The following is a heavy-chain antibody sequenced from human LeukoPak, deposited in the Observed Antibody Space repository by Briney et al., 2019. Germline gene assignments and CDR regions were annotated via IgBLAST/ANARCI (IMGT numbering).Heavy chain of an antibody. CDR2: IYYSGSN. J-gene: IGHJ1*01. Sequence: SETLSLTCTVSGGSVSSGSHYWSWIRQPPGKGLEWIGYIYYSGSNNYNPSLESRVAISVDTPKNQFSLNLSSVSAADTVVYYCARMVNGYYELEWWGEGTLVTVSS. V-gene: IGHV4-61*01. CDR1: GGSVSSGSHY. CDR3: ARMVNGYYELEW. D-gene: IGHD3-3*01.